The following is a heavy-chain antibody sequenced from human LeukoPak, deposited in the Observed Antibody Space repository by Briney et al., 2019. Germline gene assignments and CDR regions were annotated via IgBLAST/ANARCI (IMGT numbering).Heavy chain of an antibody. CDR1: GGSISTSNYY. CDR2: IYYSGST. CDR3: ATENKNYDFWSGFGYYFDY. Sequence: SETLSLTCTVSGGSISTSNYYWGWIRQPPGKGLEWIGSIYYSGSTYYNPSLKSRVTISVDTSKNQFFLKLSSVTAADTAVYYCATENKNYDFWSGFGYYFDYWGQGTLVTVSS. D-gene: IGHD3-3*01. V-gene: IGHV4-39*07. J-gene: IGHJ4*02.